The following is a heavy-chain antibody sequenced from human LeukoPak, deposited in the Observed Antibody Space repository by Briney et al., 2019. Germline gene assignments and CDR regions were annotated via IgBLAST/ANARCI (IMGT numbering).Heavy chain of an antibody. CDR1: GGSITSSTYY. Sequence: SETLSLTCTVSGGSITSSTYYWVWIRQPPGKGLEWIGEINHSGSTNYNPSLKSRVTISVDTSKNQFSLKLSSVTAADTAVYYCARSGQIDLWGQGTLVTVSS. CDR3: ARSGQIDL. CDR2: INHSGST. J-gene: IGHJ5*02. V-gene: IGHV4-39*07.